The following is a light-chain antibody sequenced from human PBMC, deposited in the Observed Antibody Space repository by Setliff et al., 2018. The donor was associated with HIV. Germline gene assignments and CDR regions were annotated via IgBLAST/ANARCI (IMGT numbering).Light chain of an antibody. J-gene: IGLJ1*01. CDR1: SSDVGGYSY. Sequence: QSVLTQPASVSGSPGQSITISCTGTSSDVGGYSYVSWYQQHPGKAPKLILYEVRNRPSGVSNLFSGSKSGKPASLTISGLQAEDEADYYCSSYAITNRLPVGNGTKGTV. V-gene: IGLV2-14*01. CDR2: EVR. CDR3: SSYAITNRLP.